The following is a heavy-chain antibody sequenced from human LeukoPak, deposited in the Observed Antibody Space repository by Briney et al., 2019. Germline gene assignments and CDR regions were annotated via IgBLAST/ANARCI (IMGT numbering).Heavy chain of an antibody. CDR3: ARDRYMDV. J-gene: IGHJ6*03. V-gene: IGHV4-61*02. CDR1: GGSISSSGYL. Sequence: PSETLSRTCTVSGGSISSSGYLWSWIRQPAGKGLEWIGRIYTSGSTDYNPSLKSRVTISLDTSKNQFSLKLTSVTAADTAVYYCARDRYMDVWGKGTTVTVSS. CDR2: IYTSGST.